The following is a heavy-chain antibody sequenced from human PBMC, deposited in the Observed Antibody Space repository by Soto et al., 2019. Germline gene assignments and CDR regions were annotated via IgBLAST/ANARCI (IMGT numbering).Heavy chain of an antibody. CDR1: GGSIRRSNYY. D-gene: IGHD3-10*01. CDR2: IYYSGST. CDR3: AMYVFGSGKISDYFFDY. J-gene: IGHJ4*02. Sequence: PSETLSLTCTVSGGSIRRSNYYWGWIRQPPGKGLEWIGNIYYSGSTYNNPSLKSRVTVSVDTSKNQFSLKLSSVTAADTAVYYCAMYVFGSGKISDYFFDYWGQGTLVTVSS. V-gene: IGHV4-39*01.